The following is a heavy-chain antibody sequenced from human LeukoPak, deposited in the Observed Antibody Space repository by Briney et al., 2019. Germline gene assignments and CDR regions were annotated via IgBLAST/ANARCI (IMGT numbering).Heavy chain of an antibody. Sequence: SETLSLTCTVSGGSISSYYWSWIRQPAGKGLEWIGRIYTSGSTNYNPSLKSRVTMSVDTSKNQFSLKLSSVTAADTAVYYCAREGKTRFGELLYPYYYYYYYMDVWGKGTTVTISS. CDR1: GGSISSYY. CDR3: AREGKTRFGELLYPYYYYYYYMDV. V-gene: IGHV4-4*07. D-gene: IGHD3-10*01. CDR2: IYTSGST. J-gene: IGHJ6*03.